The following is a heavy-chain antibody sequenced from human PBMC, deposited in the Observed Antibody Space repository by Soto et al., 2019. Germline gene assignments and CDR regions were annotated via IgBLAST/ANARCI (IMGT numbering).Heavy chain of an antibody. CDR1: GFPFTDYG. Sequence: GASVKVSCKASGFPFTDYGFTWGRQAPGEGLEWMGWISAYTGNTNYAQKVQGRVTMSTDTSTSTAYLELRSLRSDDTAVYYCARGPESRSTAYFDYWGQGTLVTVSS. D-gene: IGHD2-2*01. CDR3: ARGPESRSTAYFDY. J-gene: IGHJ4*02. CDR2: ISAYTGNT. V-gene: IGHV1-18*01.